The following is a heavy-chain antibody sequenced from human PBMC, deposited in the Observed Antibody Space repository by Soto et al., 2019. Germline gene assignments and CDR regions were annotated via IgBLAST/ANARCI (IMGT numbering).Heavy chain of an antibody. CDR1: GFTFSDYG. CDR2: ISHDGNNK. V-gene: IGHV3-30*18. J-gene: IGHJ4*02. CDR3: AKDPRQKYASSPGDY. Sequence: GGSLRLSCAASGFTFSDYGMHWVRQAPGKGLEWVALISHDGNNKYYADSVRGRFTISRDNSKNTLYLQMDNLRVEDTAVFYCAKDPRQKYASSPGDYWGQGTLVTVSS. D-gene: IGHD6-6*01.